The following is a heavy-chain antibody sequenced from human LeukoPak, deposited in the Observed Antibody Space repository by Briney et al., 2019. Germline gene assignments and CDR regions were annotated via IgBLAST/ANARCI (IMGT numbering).Heavy chain of an antibody. CDR3: ARLDYGIA. J-gene: IGHJ5*02. D-gene: IGHD3-9*01. Sequence: SETLSLTCAVYGGSFSGYYWSWIRQPPGKGLEWIGEINHSGSTNYNPPLKSRVTISVDTSKNQFSLKLSSVTAADTAVYYCARLDYGIAWGQGTLVTVSS. CDR1: GGSFSGYY. CDR2: INHSGST. V-gene: IGHV4-34*01.